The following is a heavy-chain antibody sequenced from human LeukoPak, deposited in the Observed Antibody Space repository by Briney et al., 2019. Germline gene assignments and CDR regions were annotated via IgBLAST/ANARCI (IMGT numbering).Heavy chain of an antibody. CDR3: GRYYYDSSGSKGGLDY. CDR2: ISGSGGST. D-gene: IGHD3-22*01. CDR1: GFTFSSYA. V-gene: IGHV3-23*01. J-gene: IGHJ4*02. Sequence: SGGSLRLSCAASGFTFSSYAMSWVRQAPGRGLEWVSAISGSGGSTYYADSVKGRFTISRDNSKNKLYLQMNSLRAEDTAVYYCGRYYYDSSGSKGGLDYWGQGTLVTVSS.